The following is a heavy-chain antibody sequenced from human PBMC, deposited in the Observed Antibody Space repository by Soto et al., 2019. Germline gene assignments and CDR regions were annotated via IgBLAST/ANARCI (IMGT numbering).Heavy chain of an antibody. D-gene: IGHD2-21*02. J-gene: IGHJ4*02. Sequence: SESLALTCAVSGYSIISGYYWGCIRQPPGKGLEWIGSIYHSGSTYYNPSLKSRVTISVDTSKNQFSLKLSSVTAADTAVYYCARDRDWNLDYWGQGNLVTVSS. CDR1: GYSIISGYY. V-gene: IGHV4-38-2*02. CDR3: ARDRDWNLDY. CDR2: IYHSGST.